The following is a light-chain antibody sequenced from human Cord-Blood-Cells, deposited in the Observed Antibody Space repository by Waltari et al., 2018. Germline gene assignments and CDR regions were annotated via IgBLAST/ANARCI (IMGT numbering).Light chain of an antibody. V-gene: IGKV3-11*01. CDR1: QSVSSY. Sequence: EIVLPPSPATLSLSPGERATASCRASQSVSSYLAWYQQKPGQAPRLLIYAASNRATGIPARFSGSGSGTDFTLTISSLEPEDFAVYYCQQRSNWPPLTFGGGTKVEIK. CDR2: AAS. J-gene: IGKJ4*01. CDR3: QQRSNWPPLT.